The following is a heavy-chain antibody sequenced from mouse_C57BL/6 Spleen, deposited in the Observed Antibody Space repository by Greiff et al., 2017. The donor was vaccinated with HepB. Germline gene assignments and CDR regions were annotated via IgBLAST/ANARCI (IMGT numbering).Heavy chain of an antibody. J-gene: IGHJ4*01. CDR3: ARVLITTLVATPMDY. Sequence: QVQLQQPGAELVRPGSSVKLSCKASGYTFTSYWMHWVKQRPIQGLEWIGNIDPSDSETHYNQKFKDKATLTVDKSSSTAYMQLSSLTSEDSAVYYCARVLITTLVATPMDYWGQGTSVTVSS. CDR2: IDPSDSET. V-gene: IGHV1-52*01. CDR1: GYTFTSYW. D-gene: IGHD1-1*01.